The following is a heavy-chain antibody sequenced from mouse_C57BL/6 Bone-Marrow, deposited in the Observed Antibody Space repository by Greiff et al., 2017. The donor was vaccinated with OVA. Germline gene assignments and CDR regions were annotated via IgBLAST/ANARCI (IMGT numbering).Heavy chain of an antibody. D-gene: IGHD3-2*02. CDR2: IYPGSGST. CDR1: GYTFTSYW. J-gene: IGHJ3*01. CDR3: ARMEAAQARFAY. V-gene: IGHV1-55*01. Sequence: QVQLQQPGAELVKPGASVKMSCKASGYTFTSYWITWVKQRPGQGLEWIGDIYPGSGSTNYNEKFKSKATLTVDTSSSTAYMQLSSLTSEDSAVYYCARMEAAQARFAYRGQGTLVTVSA.